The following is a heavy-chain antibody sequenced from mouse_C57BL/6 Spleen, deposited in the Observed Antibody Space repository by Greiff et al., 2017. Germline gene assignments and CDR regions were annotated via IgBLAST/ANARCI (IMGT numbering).Heavy chain of an antibody. CDR3: KCAMDY. J-gene: IGHJ4*01. CDR1: GFTFSNYW. Sequence: EVKLVESGGGLVQPGGSMKLSCVASGFTFSNYWMNWVRQSPEKGLEWVAQIRLKSDNYATPYAESVKGRFTISRDDSKSSVYLQINNLRAEDTGIYYCKCAMDYWGQGTSVTVSS. CDR2: IRLKSDNYAT. V-gene: IGHV6-3*01.